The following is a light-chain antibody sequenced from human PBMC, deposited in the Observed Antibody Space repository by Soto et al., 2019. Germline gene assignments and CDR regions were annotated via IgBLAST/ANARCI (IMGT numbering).Light chain of an antibody. V-gene: IGLV1-51*01. CDR2: DNN. J-gene: IGLJ2*01. CDR3: GTWDTNVTGGV. Sequence: QSVLTQPPSVSAAPGQRVTFSCSGSISNIGNNYVSWYQQFPGTAPKLLIYDNNKRPSGIPDRFSGSKSDTTATLAITGLQTGDEAVYYRGTWDTNVTGGVFGGGTKLTVL. CDR1: ISNIGNNY.